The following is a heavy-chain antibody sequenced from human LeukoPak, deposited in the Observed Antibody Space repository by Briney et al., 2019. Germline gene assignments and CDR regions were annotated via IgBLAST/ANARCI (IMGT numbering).Heavy chain of an antibody. CDR1: GFTFSGYW. CDR2: INSDGSST. D-gene: IGHD6-19*01. J-gene: IGHJ4*02. Sequence: GGSLRLSCAASGFTFSGYWMHWVRQAPGKGLVWISRINSDGSSTSYADSVKGRFTISRDNAKNTLYLQTNSLRAEDTAIYYCARGTSGWYGSDYWGQGTLVTVSS. V-gene: IGHV3-74*01. CDR3: ARGTSGWYGSDY.